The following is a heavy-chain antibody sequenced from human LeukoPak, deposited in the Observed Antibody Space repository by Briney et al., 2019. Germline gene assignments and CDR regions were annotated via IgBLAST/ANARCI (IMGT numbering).Heavy chain of an antibody. Sequence: PSGTLSLTCAVSGGSISSSNWWSWVRQPPGKGLEWIGEIYHSGSTYYNPSLKSRVTISVDTSKNQFSLKLSSVTAADTAVYYCARHVHPFYFDYWGQGTLVTVSS. D-gene: IGHD6-6*01. CDR2: IYHSGST. CDR1: GGSISSSNW. CDR3: ARHVHPFYFDY. J-gene: IGHJ4*02. V-gene: IGHV4-4*02.